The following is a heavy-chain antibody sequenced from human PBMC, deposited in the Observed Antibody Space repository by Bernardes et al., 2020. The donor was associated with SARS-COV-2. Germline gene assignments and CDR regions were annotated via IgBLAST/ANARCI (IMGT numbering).Heavy chain of an antibody. J-gene: IGHJ5*02. CDR3: ARDYRTTVTTVGDP. V-gene: IGHV3-21*01. CDR1: GFTFSSYS. CDR2: ISSSSSYI. Sequence: GWSLRLSCAASGFTFSSYSMNWVRQAPGKGLEWVSSISSSSSYIYYADSVKGRFTISRDNAKNSLYLQMNSLRAEDTAVYYCARDYRTTVTTVGDPWGQGTLVTVSS. D-gene: IGHD4-17*01.